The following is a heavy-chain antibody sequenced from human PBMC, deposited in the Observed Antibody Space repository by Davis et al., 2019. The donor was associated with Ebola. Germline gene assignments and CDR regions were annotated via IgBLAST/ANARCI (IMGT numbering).Heavy chain of an antibody. CDR3: ARDQGYCSDTSCLLYDYYYMDV. Sequence: PGGSLRLSCAASGFTFSSYGMHWVRQAPGKGPEWVAVISYDETNKDYADSVKGRFTISRDNSKNTLYLQMNSLRAEDTAVYYCARDQGYCSDTSCLLYDYYYMDVWGKGTTVTVSS. J-gene: IGHJ6*03. CDR2: ISYDETNK. D-gene: IGHD2-2*01. CDR1: GFTFSSYG. V-gene: IGHV3-30*03.